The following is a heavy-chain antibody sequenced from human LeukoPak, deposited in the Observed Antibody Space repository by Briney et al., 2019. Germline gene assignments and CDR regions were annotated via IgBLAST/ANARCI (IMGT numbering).Heavy chain of an antibody. J-gene: IGHJ4*02. CDR1: GFTFGTYW. CDR2: IKQDGSEK. D-gene: IGHD1-26*01. CDR3: ARGGGSGSYFPY. V-gene: IGHV3-7*01. Sequence: GGSLRLSCEASGFTFGTYWMSWVRQAPGKGLEWVANIKQDGSEKYYVDSVKGRFTISRDNAKNSLYLQMNSLRAEDTAVYYCARGGGSGSYFPYWGQGTLVTVSS.